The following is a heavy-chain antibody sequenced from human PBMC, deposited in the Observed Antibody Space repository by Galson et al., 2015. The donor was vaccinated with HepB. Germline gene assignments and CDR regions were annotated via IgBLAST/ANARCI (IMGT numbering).Heavy chain of an antibody. D-gene: IGHD1-7*01. CDR1: GFTFSSYG. V-gene: IGHV3-30*03. CDR3: ARANNWNYWFMSVPDY. Sequence: SLRLSCAASGFTFSSYGMHWVRQAPGKGLEWVAVISYDGSNKYYADSVKGRFTISRDNSKNTLYLQMNSLRAEDTAVYYCARANNWNYWFMSVPDYWGQGTLVTVSS. CDR2: ISYDGSNK. J-gene: IGHJ4*02.